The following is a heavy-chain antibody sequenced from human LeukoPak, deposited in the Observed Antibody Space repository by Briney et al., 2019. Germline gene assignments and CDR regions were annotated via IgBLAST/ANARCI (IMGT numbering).Heavy chain of an antibody. CDR1: GFTFSSYS. Sequence: PGGSLRLSCAASGFTFSSYSMNWVRQAPGKGLEWVAVISYDGGTTYYADSVKGRFTISRDNSKNTLYLQMNSLRTEDTAVYYCAKGDSSWGQGTMVTVSS. V-gene: IGHV3-30*18. D-gene: IGHD3-22*01. J-gene: IGHJ3*01. CDR3: AKGDSS. CDR2: ISYDGGTT.